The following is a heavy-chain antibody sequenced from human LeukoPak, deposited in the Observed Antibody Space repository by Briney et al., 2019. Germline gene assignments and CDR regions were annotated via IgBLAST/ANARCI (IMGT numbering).Heavy chain of an antibody. D-gene: IGHD1-26*01. J-gene: IGHJ6*03. Sequence: GGSLRLSCAASGFTFSNYWMHWVRQAPGKGLVWVSRINSGGSGTSYADSVKGRFTISRDNAKNTLYLQMNSLRAEDTAVHYCARVSSGSYFGYYYYYMDVWGKGTTVTVSS. CDR3: ARVSSGSYFGYYYYYMDV. CDR1: GFTFSNYW. V-gene: IGHV3-74*01. CDR2: INSGGSGT.